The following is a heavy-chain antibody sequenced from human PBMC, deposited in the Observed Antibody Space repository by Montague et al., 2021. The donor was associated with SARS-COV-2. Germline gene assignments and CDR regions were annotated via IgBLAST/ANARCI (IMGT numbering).Heavy chain of an antibody. D-gene: IGHD4/OR15-4a*01. J-gene: IGHJ4*02. CDR1: GGSISSGSY. V-gene: IGHV4-38-2*02. Sequence: SETLSLTCTVSGGSISSGSYWGWIRQPPGKGLEWIGTSDHSGITYYSPSLKSRVTISLDTSKNQFSLNLDSVTASDTAMYYCARVISAVAGANFYFDYWGQGTLVTGSS. CDR3: ARVISAVAGANFYFDY. CDR2: SDHSGIT.